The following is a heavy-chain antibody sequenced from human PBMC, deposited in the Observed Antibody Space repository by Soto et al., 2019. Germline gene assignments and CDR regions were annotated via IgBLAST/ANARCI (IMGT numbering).Heavy chain of an antibody. J-gene: IGHJ6*02. CDR3: ARVGVEGSGSYYNPTHNYYYYGMDV. Sequence: GASVKLSCKASGGTFSSYTLSWVRQAPGQGLEWMGRIIPILGIANYAQKFQGRVTITADKSTSTAYMELSSLRSEDTAVYYCARVGVEGSGSYYNPTHNYYYYGMDVWGQGTTVTVSS. CDR1: GGTFSSYT. CDR2: IIPILGIA. V-gene: IGHV1-69*02. D-gene: IGHD3-10*01.